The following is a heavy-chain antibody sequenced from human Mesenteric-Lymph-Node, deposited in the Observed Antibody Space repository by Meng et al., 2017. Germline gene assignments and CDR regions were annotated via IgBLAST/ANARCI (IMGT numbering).Heavy chain of an antibody. CDR3: ASSPGWFDF. Sequence: SLKISCAASGFTFDDYAMHWVRQAPGKGLEWVSGISWNSGSIGYADSVKGRFTISRDNAKNSLYLQMNSLRAEDTAVYYCASSPGWFDFWGQGTLVTVSS. V-gene: IGHV3-9*01. J-gene: IGHJ4*02. CDR1: GFTFDDYA. D-gene: IGHD2-15*01. CDR2: ISWNSGSI.